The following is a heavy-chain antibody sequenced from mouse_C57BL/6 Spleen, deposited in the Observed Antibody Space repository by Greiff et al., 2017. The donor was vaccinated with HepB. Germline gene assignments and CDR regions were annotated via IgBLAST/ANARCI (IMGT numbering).Heavy chain of an antibody. Sequence: EVKLMESGGGLVKPGGSLKLSCAASGFTFSSYAMSWVRQTPEKRLEWVATISDGGSYTYSPDNVKGRFTISRDNAKNNLYLQMSHLKSEDTAMYYCARDRWRSLYYFDYWGQGTTLTVSS. CDR1: GFTFSSYA. D-gene: IGHD1-1*02. CDR3: ARDRWRSLYYFDY. CDR2: ISDGGSYT. J-gene: IGHJ2*01. V-gene: IGHV5-4*01.